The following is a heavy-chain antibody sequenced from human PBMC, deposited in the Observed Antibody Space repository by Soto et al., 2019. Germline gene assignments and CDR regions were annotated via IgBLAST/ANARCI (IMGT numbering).Heavy chain of an antibody. CDR2: IIPIFGTA. J-gene: IGHJ3*02. CDR3: ARHGELWFGELLLDAFDI. V-gene: IGHV1-69*13. D-gene: IGHD3-10*01. CDR1: GGTFSSYA. Sequence: SVKVSCKASGGTFSSYAISWVRQAPGQGLEWMGGIIPIFGTANYAQKFQGRVTITADESTSTAYMELSSLRSEDTAVYYCARHGELWFGELLLDAFDIWGQGTMVTVSS.